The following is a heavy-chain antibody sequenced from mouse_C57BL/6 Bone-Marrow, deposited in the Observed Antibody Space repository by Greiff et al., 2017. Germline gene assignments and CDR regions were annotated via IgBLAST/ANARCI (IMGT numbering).Heavy chain of an antibody. V-gene: IGHV1-80*01. D-gene: IGHD1-1*01. Sequence: QVHVKQSGAELVKPGASVKISCKASGYAFSSYWMNWVKQRPGKGLEWIGQIYPGDGDTNYNGKFKGKATLTADKSSSTAYMQLSSLTSEDSAVYFCARITTVVATDYWGQGTTLTVSS. CDR3: ARITTVVATDY. CDR1: GYAFSSYW. CDR2: IYPGDGDT. J-gene: IGHJ2*01.